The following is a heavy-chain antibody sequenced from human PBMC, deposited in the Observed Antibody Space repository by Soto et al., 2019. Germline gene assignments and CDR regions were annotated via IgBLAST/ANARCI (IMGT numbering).Heavy chain of an antibody. V-gene: IGHV3-33*01. J-gene: IGHJ4*02. CDR3: ARDSVAAAHDY. D-gene: IGHD6-13*01. CDR2: IWYDGSNK. CDR1: GFTFSSYG. Sequence: QVQLVESGGGVVQPGRSLRLSCAASGFTFSSYGMHWVRQAPGKGLEWVAVIWYDGSNKYYADSVKGRFTISRDNSKNTLNLQMNSLRAEDTAVYYCARDSVAAAHDYWGQGTLVTVSS.